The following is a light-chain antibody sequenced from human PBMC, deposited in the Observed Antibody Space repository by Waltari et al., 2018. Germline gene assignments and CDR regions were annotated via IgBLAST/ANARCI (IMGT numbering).Light chain of an antibody. CDR3: QQRSNWPRT. V-gene: IGKV1-8*01. CDR1: QSVSTY. CDR2: AAS. J-gene: IGKJ2*01. Sequence: AIRMTQSPSSLSASTGDRVTITCRASQSVSTYLAWYQQKPGKAPKLLIYAASTLQRGVPLRFSGSGSGTDFTLSISCLQSEDFAVYYCQQRSNWPRTFGQGTKLEIK.